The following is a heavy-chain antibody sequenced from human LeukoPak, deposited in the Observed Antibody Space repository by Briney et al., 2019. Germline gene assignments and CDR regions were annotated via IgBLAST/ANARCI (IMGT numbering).Heavy chain of an antibody. CDR2: IDPSDSYT. J-gene: IGHJ6*04. Sequence: GESLKISWKGSGYSFTSYWISGVRQMPGKGLGWMGRIDPSDSYTNYSPSFQGHVTISADQSISTAYLQWSSLKASDTAMYYCARQNCSGGSCYWKHYYYYGMDVWGKGTTVTVSS. V-gene: IGHV5-10-1*01. D-gene: IGHD2-15*01. CDR1: GYSFTSYW. CDR3: ARQNCSGGSCYWKHYYYYGMDV.